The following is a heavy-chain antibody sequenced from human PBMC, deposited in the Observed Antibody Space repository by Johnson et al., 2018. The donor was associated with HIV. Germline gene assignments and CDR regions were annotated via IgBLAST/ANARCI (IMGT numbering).Heavy chain of an antibody. CDR2: IYTGSDSP. Sequence: QVQLVESGGGVVQPGRSLRLSCAASGFTFSSYAMHWVRQAPVKGLEWVSVIYTGSDSPSYTASVKDRFTIPRDSSQNAVYLQMSSLRAEDTALYYCARGSSGSFDLWGRGTMVTVSS. V-gene: IGHV3-30*14. J-gene: IGHJ3*01. CDR1: GFTFSSYA. D-gene: IGHD6-6*01. CDR3: ARGSSGSFDL.